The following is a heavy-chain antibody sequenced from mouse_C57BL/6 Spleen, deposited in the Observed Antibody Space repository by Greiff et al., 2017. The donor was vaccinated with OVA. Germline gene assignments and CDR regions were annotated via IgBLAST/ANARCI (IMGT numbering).Heavy chain of an antibody. CDR1: GFTFSSYG. J-gene: IGHJ3*01. D-gene: IGHD3-3*01. Sequence: EVKLVESGGDLVKPGGSLKLSCAASGFTFSSYGMSWVRQTPDKRLEWVATISSGGSYTYYPDSVKGRFTISRDNAKNTLYLQMSSLKSEDTAMYYWARHEGPGREGFAYWGQGTLVTVSA. V-gene: IGHV5-6*02. CDR3: ARHEGPGREGFAY. CDR2: ISSGGSYT.